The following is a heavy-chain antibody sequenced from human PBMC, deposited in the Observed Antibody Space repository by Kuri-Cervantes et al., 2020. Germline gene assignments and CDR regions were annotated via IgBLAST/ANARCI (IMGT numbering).Heavy chain of an antibody. V-gene: IGHV3-30*18. CDR1: GFTFSSYG. J-gene: IGHJ4*02. D-gene: IGHD3-9*01. CDR3: AKERQTNNILTGPVGF. CDR2: ISYDGSNK. Sequence: GESLKISCAASGFTFSSYGMHWVRQAPGKGLEWVAVISYDGSNKYYADSVKGRFTISRDNSKNTLYLQMNSVRAEEPAVYYCAKERQTNNILTGPVGFWGQGTLVTVSS.